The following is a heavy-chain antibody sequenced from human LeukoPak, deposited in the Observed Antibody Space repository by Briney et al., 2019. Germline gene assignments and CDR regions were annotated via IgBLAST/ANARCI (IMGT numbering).Heavy chain of an antibody. V-gene: IGHV3-23*01. Sequence: GGSLRLSCAASGFTFSSYAMSWFRQAPAKGLEWVSAISGSGGSTYYADSVKGRFTISRDNSKNTLYLQMNSLRAEDTAVYYCAKDPYIVVVPAANFDYWGQGTLVTVSS. J-gene: IGHJ4*02. CDR2: ISGSGGST. CDR3: AKDPYIVVVPAANFDY. D-gene: IGHD2-2*01. CDR1: GFTFSSYA.